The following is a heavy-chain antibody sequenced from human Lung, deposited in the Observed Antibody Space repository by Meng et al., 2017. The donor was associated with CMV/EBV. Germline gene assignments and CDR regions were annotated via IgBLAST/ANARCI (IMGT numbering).Heavy chain of an antibody. V-gene: IGHV3-21*04. Sequence: SCAASGFTFGSYMMNWVCQVPGKGLEWVSSISASSGDMYYVDSVKGRFTISRDNAQETLYLQMNSLRAEDTAVYYCARASGYFDVWGRGTRVTVSS. CDR2: ISASSGDM. CDR3: ARASGYFDV. J-gene: IGHJ2*01. CDR1: GFTFGSYM.